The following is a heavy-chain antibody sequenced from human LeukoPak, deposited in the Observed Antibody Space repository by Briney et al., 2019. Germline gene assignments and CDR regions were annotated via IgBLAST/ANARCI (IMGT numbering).Heavy chain of an antibody. D-gene: IGHD5-12*01. CDR2: IWYDGGNK. Sequence: TGGSLRLSCAASGFTFSSYGMHWVRQAPGKGLEWVAVIWYDGGNKYYVDSVKGRFTISRDNSKNTLYLQMNSLRAEDTAVYYCTRGGSGYDIDFWGQGTLVTVSS. J-gene: IGHJ4*02. CDR3: TRGGSGYDIDF. V-gene: IGHV3-33*08. CDR1: GFTFSSYG.